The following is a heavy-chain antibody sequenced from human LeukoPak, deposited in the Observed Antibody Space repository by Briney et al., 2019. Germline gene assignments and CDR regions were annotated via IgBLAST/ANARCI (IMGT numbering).Heavy chain of an antibody. D-gene: IGHD1-26*01. V-gene: IGHV3-9*01. J-gene: IGHJ4*02. Sequence: PGGSLRLSCTASGFTFSSYTMHWVRQAPGKGLEWVSGISWNSGSLGYADSVKGRFTISRDNAKNSLYLQMNSLRAEDTALYYCAKDLYSGNYRLFDYWGQGTLVTVSS. CDR2: ISWNSGSL. CDR3: AKDLYSGNYRLFDY. CDR1: GFTFSSYT.